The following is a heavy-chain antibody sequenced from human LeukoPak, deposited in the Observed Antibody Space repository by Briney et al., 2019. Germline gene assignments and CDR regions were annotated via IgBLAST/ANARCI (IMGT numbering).Heavy chain of an antibody. J-gene: IGHJ6*03. D-gene: IGHD2-2*01. CDR2: IIPIFGTA. V-gene: IGHV1-69*13. CDR3: ARVGVVVPADYYMDV. Sequence: GAPVKVSCKASGGTFSSYAISWVRQAPGQGLEWMGGIIPIFGTANYAQKFQGRVTITADESTSTAYMELSSLRSEDTAVYYCARVGVVVPADYYMDVWGKGTTVTVSS. CDR1: GGTFSSYA.